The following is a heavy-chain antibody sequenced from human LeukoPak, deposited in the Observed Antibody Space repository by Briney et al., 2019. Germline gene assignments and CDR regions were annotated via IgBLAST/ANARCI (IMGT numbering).Heavy chain of an antibody. J-gene: IGHJ6*03. CDR3: ARGGGYSSSWYYYYMDV. D-gene: IGHD6-13*01. CDR1: GGSISSSSYY. Sequence: TSETLSLTCTVSGGSISSSSYYWGWIRQPPGKGLEWIGSIYYSGSTYYNPSLKSRVTISVDTSKNQFSLKLSSVTAADTAVYYCARGGGYSSSWYYYYMDVWGKGTTVTISS. V-gene: IGHV4-39*07. CDR2: IYYSGST.